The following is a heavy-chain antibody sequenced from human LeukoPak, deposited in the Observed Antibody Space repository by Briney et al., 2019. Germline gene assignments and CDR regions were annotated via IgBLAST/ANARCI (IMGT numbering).Heavy chain of an antibody. Sequence: GGSLRLSCAASGFTFSSYGMHWVRQAPGKGLEWVAVIWYDGSNKYYADSVKGRFTISRDNSKNTLYLQMNSLRAEDTAVYYCAKDYYDSSGFPDYWGQGTLVTVSS. CDR1: GFTFSSYG. J-gene: IGHJ4*02. D-gene: IGHD3-22*01. V-gene: IGHV3-33*06. CDR2: IWYDGSNK. CDR3: AKDYYDSSGFPDY.